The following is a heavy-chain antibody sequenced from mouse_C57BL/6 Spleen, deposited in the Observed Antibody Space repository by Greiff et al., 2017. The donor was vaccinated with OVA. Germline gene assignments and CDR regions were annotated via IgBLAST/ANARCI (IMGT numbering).Heavy chain of an antibody. V-gene: IGHV5-6*01. J-gene: IGHJ3*01. CDR3: ASLYYDYDGFAY. D-gene: IGHD2-4*01. Sequence: EVQLVESGGDLVKPGGSLKLSCAASGFTFSSYGMSWVRQTPDKRLEWVATISSGGSYTYYPDSVKGRFTISRDNAKNTLYLQMSSLKSEDTAMYYCASLYYDYDGFAYWGQGTLVTVSA. CDR2: ISSGGSYT. CDR1: GFTFSSYG.